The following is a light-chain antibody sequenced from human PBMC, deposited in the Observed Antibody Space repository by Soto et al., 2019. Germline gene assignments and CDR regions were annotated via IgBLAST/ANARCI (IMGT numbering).Light chain of an antibody. J-gene: IGKJ5*01. V-gene: IGKV3-20*01. Sequence: EIVLTQSPVTLSLSPGERATLSCRASQSVSSSYLAWYQQKPGQAPRLLIYGASSRATGIPDRFSGSGSGTDITLTIFRLEPEDYAVYYCQQYGSSPPTITFGQGTRLDIK. CDR1: QSVSSSY. CDR2: GAS. CDR3: QQYGSSPPTIT.